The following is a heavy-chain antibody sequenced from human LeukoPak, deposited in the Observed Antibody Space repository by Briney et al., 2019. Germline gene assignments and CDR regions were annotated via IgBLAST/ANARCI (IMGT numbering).Heavy chain of an antibody. CDR2: FDPDDAET. Sequence: ASVKFSCKVSGHTVTEFSIHWVRQAPGKGLEWMGGFDPDDAETVFARKFQGRVTMTEDTSTNTAYMELTSLRSEDTAVYYCATGQTTPVLVDTLHFWGQGTLVTVSS. J-gene: IGHJ4*02. CDR1: GHTVTEFS. V-gene: IGHV1-24*01. D-gene: IGHD4-17*01. CDR3: ATGQTTPVLVDTLHF.